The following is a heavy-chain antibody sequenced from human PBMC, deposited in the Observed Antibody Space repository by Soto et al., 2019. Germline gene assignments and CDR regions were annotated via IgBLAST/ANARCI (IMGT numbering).Heavy chain of an antibody. V-gene: IGHV4-34*01. CDR1: GGSFSGYY. Sequence: KASETLSLTCAVYGGSFSGYYWSWIRQPPGKGLEWIGEINHSGSTNYNPSLKSRVTISVDTSKNQFSLKLSSVTAADTAVYYCAGCYYYYYGMDVWGQGTTVTVSS. D-gene: IGHD6-19*01. CDR2: INHSGST. J-gene: IGHJ6*02. CDR3: AGCYYYYYGMDV.